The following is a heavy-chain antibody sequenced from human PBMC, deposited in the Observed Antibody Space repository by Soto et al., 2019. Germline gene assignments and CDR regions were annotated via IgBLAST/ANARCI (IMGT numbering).Heavy chain of an antibody. CDR2: IYHSGST. Sequence: SETLSLTCAVPGYSISSGYYWGWIRQPPGKGLEWIGSIYHSGSTYYNPSLKSRVTISVDTSKNQFSLKLSSVTAADTAVYYCARSSGWYYFDYWGQGTLVTVSS. J-gene: IGHJ4*02. V-gene: IGHV4-38-2*01. CDR3: ARSSGWYYFDY. D-gene: IGHD6-19*01. CDR1: GYSISSGYY.